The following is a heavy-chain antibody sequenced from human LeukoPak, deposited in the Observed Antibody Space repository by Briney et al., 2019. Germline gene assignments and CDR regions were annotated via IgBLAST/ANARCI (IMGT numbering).Heavy chain of an antibody. CDR3: ARKLSGYGDYVKDY. Sequence: GGSLRLSCAASGFTFSIYGMHWVRHPPAKGLEWVAFIRYDGSDKYYADSLKGRFTISRDNSKNTLSLQMNSLRPEDTAVYYCARKLSGYGDYVKDYWGQGTLVTVSS. V-gene: IGHV3-30*02. CDR1: GFTFSIYG. CDR2: IRYDGSDK. D-gene: IGHD4-17*01. J-gene: IGHJ4*02.